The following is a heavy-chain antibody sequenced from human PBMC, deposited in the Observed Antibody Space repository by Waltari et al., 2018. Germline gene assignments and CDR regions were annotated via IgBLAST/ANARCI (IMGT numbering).Heavy chain of an antibody. V-gene: IGHV1-24*01. CDR2: FDPEDGET. J-gene: IGHJ6*02. CDR1: GYTLTELS. D-gene: IGHD5-12*01. CDR3: ATGGGYETLRDYYYGMDV. Sequence: QVQLVQSGAEVKKPGASVKVSCKVSGYTLTELSMHWVRQAPGKGLEWMGGFDPEDGETIYAQKFQGRVTMTEDTSTDTAYMELSSLRSEDTAVYCCATGGGYETLRDYYYGMDVWGQGTTVTVSS.